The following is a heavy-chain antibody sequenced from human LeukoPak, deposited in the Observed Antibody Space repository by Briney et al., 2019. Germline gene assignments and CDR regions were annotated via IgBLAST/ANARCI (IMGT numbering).Heavy chain of an antibody. Sequence: GGSLRLSCAASGSTFSDYWMSWARQAPGKGLEWVANIRQDGSEKKYVDSVKGRFTISRDNAKNSLYLQMNSLRAEDTAVYYCAKLTGYPGDLYFDYWGQGTLVTVSS. CDR2: IRQDGSEK. J-gene: IGHJ4*02. CDR1: GSTFSDYW. D-gene: IGHD3-9*01. CDR3: AKLTGYPGDLYFDY. V-gene: IGHV3-7*01.